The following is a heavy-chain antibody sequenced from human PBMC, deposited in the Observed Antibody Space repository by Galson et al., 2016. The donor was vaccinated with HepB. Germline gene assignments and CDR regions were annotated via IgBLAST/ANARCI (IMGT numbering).Heavy chain of an antibody. J-gene: IGHJ4*02. V-gene: IGHV4-4*02. Sequence: ETLSLTCAVSGVSISVNKWWSWVRQSPGKGLERIGEIHHSGSTNYNPSLKSRITISVDKSKNQFSLKLSSVTAADTAVYYCARVGRRDSYDETLDYWGQGTLVSGSS. D-gene: IGHD5-18*01. CDR1: GVSISVNKW. CDR2: IHHSGST. CDR3: ARVGRRDSYDETLDY.